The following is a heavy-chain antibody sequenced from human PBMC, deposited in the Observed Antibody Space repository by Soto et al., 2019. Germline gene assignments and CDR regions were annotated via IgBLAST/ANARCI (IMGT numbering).Heavy chain of an antibody. D-gene: IGHD3-10*01. CDR3: ARDDMVRGVIRLLGRKYGMDV. CDR2: ISAYNGNT. CDR1: GYTCTSYG. Sequence: ASVKVSCKACGYTCTSYGISWVRQAPGQGLEWMGWISAYNGNTNYAQKLQGRVTMTTDTSTSTAYMELRSLRSDDTAVYYCARDDMVRGVIRLLGRKYGMDVWGQGTTVTVSS. J-gene: IGHJ6*02. V-gene: IGHV1-18*01.